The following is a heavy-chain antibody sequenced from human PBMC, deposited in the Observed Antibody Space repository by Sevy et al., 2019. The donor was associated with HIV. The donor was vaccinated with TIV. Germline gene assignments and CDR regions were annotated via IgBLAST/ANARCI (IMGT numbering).Heavy chain of an antibody. V-gene: IGHV3-15*01. D-gene: IGHD4-17*01. CDR1: GFTFSNAW. CDR2: IKSKTDGGTT. Sequence: GGSLRLSCAASGFTFSNAWMSWVRQAPGKGLEWVGRIKSKTDGGTTEYAAPVKGRFTILREGSKNTLYLQMNSLKTEETAVNYCTTEGDTVTTFKLGDAFDIWGQGTMVTVSS. CDR3: TTEGDTVTTFKLGDAFDI. J-gene: IGHJ3*02.